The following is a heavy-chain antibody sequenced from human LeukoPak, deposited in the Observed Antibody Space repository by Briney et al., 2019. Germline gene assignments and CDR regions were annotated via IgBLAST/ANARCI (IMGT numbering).Heavy chain of an antibody. D-gene: IGHD1-26*01. CDR2: IIPIFGTA. CDR1: GGTFSSFA. V-gene: IGHV1-69*13. CDR3: ARGYSGYHDAFHI. J-gene: IGHJ3*02. Sequence: ASVKVSCKASGGTFSSFAISWVRQAPGQGLQWMGGIIPIFGTANYAQKFRGRVTITADESTNTAYMELSSLRSEDTAVYYCARGYSGYHDAFHIWGQGTMVTVSS.